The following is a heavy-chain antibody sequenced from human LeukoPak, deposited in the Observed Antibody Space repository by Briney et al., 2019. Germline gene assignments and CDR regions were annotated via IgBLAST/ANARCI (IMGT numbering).Heavy chain of an antibody. CDR1: GFAFRTYA. CDR2: ISGRGDST. V-gene: IGHV3-23*01. CDR3: AKRYYYASGSYYQEYYFDY. Sequence: GSLTLSCAASGFAFRTYAMTWVRQAPERGLEWVAAISGRGDSTYYADSAKGRFTISRDNSENTLYLQMDSLRAEDTAVYYCAKRYYYASGSYYQEYYFDYWGQGTLVTVSS. D-gene: IGHD3-10*01. J-gene: IGHJ4*02.